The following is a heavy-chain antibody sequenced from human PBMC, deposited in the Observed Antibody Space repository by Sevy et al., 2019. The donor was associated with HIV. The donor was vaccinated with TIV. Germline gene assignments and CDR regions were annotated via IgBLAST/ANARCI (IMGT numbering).Heavy chain of an antibody. CDR3: ARHWPGTANWFDP. D-gene: IGHD1-1*01. Sequence: SETLSLTCTVSGGSISSSSYYWGWIRHPPGKGLEWIGSINYSGDSYYNPSLKSRVTISVDTSKNQFSLKLNSVTAADTAVYFCARHWPGTANWFDPWGQGTLVTVSS. V-gene: IGHV4-39*01. CDR1: GGSISSSSYY. CDR2: INYSGDS. J-gene: IGHJ5*02.